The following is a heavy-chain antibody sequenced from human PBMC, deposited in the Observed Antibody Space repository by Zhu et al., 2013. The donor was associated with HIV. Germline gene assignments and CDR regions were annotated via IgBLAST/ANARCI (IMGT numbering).Heavy chain of an antibody. J-gene: IGHJ4*02. CDR1: EDTFKNYA. Sequence: QVQLVQSGAEVKKPGSSVKVSCKASEDTFKNYAISWVRQAPGQGLEWMGWISCDNGKTHYGQNLQGRATMTTDTSTRTVYLELRSLTSDDTAVYYCVRADSSGPDYWGQGTPVTVSS. D-gene: IGHD3-22*01. CDR2: ISCDNGKT. CDR3: VRADSSGPDY. V-gene: IGHV1-18*01.